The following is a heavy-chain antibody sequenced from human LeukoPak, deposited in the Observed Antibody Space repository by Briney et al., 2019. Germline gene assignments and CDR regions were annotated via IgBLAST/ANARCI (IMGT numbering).Heavy chain of an antibody. V-gene: IGHV4-34*01. D-gene: IGHD4-23*01. CDR1: GGSFSGYY. CDR2: INHSGGT. CDR3: ARAVTPPWFDY. J-gene: IGHJ4*02. Sequence: SETLSLTCAVYGGSFSGYYWSWIRQPPGKGLEWIGEINHSGGTNYNPSLKSRVTISVDTSKNQFSLKLSSVTAADTAVYYCARAVTPPWFDYWGQGTLVTVSS.